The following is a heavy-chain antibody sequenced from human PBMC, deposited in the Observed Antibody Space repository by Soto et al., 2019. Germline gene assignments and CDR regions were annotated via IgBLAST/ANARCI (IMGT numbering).Heavy chain of an antibody. D-gene: IGHD2-21*02. J-gene: IGHJ5*02. CDR2: FYHTGNT. V-gene: IGHV4-38-2*02. CDR1: GDSINSDYY. Sequence: VTLSLTCSISGDSINSDYYWAWIRQSPGIGLEWIGSFYHTGNTYYSPSLRTRLTISVDTSKNQLSLKMTSMTAADTGVYYCARGGVVTPVRGRWFDPWGQGTQVTVSS. CDR3: ARGGVVTPVRGRWFDP.